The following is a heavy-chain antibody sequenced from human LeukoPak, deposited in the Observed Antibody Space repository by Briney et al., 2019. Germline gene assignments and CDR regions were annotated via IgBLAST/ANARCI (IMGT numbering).Heavy chain of an antibody. CDR3: ASSGDLGYYYYYMDV. D-gene: IGHD7-27*01. CDR1: GGTFSSYA. J-gene: IGHJ6*03. V-gene: IGHV1-69*13. CDR2: IIPIFGTA. Sequence: SSENVSCKASGGTFSSYAISWVRQAPGHGLEWMGGIIPIFGTANYAQKFQGRVTSNAIESTSTAYMWLRSLRSEDTAVYYCASSGDLGYYYYYMDVWGKGTTVTVSS.